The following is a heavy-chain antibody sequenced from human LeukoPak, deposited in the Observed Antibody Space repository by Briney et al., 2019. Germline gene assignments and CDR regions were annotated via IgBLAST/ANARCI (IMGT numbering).Heavy chain of an antibody. D-gene: IGHD5-24*01. V-gene: IGHV3-11*06. J-gene: IGHJ4*02. CDR2: ISLSSTYT. CDR1: GFTFSDYY. CDR3: ARTDGYKSVPDF. Sequence: NSGGSLRLSCAASGFTFSDYYMSWIRQAPGKGLEWVSYISLSSTYTNYADSVKGRFTISRDNSKNSLYLQMSSLRAEDTAVYYCARTDGYKSVPDFWGQGTLVTVSS.